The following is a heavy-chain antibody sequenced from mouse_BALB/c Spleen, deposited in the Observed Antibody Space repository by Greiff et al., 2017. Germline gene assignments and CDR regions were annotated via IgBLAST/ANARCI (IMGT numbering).Heavy chain of an antibody. J-gene: IGHJ4*01. CDR3: ARSLRNYYAMDY. V-gene: IGHV1-9*01. CDR2: ILPGSGST. Sequence: QVQLQQSGAELMKPGASVKISCKATGYTFSSYWIEWVKQRPGHGLEWIGEILPGSGSTNYNEKFKGKATFTAYTSSNTAYMQLSSLTSEDSAVYYCARSLRNYYAMDYWGQGTSVTVSS. CDR1: GYTFSSYW. D-gene: IGHD1-1*01.